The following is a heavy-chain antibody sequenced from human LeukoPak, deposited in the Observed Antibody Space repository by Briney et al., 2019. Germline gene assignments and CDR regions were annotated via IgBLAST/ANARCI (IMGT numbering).Heavy chain of an antibody. V-gene: IGHV3-53*01. D-gene: IGHD3-10*01. CDR1: GFTFSSYA. CDR2: IYSGGST. J-gene: IGHJ4*02. CDR3: ARDSGFYYGSGALVY. Sequence: AGGSLRLSCAASGFTFSSYAMHWVRQAPGKGLEWVSVIYSGGSTYYADSVKGRFTISRDNSKNTLYLQMNSLRAEDTAVYYCARDSGFYYGSGALVYWGQGTLVTVSS.